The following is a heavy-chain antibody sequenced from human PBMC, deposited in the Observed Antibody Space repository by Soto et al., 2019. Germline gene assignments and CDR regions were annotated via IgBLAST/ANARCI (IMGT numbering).Heavy chain of an antibody. D-gene: IGHD3-3*01. V-gene: IGHV4-59*01. CDR3: WRAFGGGSQALYYYCGMDV. Sequence: SETLSLTCTVSGGSISSYYWSWIRQPPGKGLEWIGYIYYSGSTNYNPSLKSRVTISVDTSKNQFSLKLSSVTAADTAVYYCWRAFGGGSQALYYYCGMDVWGQGTTVTVSS. CDR1: GGSISSYY. CDR2: IYYSGST. J-gene: IGHJ6*02.